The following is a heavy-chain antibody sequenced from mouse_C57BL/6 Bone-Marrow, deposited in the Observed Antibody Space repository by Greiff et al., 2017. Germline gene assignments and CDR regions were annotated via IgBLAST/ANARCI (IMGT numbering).Heavy chain of an antibody. J-gene: IGHJ3*01. CDR1: GYTFTSYW. CDR2: IDPSDSYT. V-gene: IGHV1-50*01. Sequence: QVQLQQPGAELVKPGASVTLSCKASGYTFTSYWMQWVKQRPGQGLEWIGEIDPSDSYTNYTQKFKGKDTLTVDTSSSTAYMQLSSLTSEDSAVYYCARPWGNWGQGTLVTVSA. CDR3: ARPWGN.